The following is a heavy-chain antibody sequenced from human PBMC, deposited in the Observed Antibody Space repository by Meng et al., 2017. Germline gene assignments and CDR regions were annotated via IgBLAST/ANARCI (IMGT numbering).Heavy chain of an antibody. V-gene: IGHV4-59*01. D-gene: IGHD6-13*01. CDR1: GGSISSYY. CDR3: ARAVAAAGTYEMGSNWFDP. CDR2: IYYSGST. J-gene: IGHJ5*02. Sequence: SETLSLTCTVSGGSISSYYWSWIRQPTGKGLEWIGYIYYSGSTNYNPSLKSRVTMSVDTSKNQFSLKLSSVTAADTAVYYCARAVAAAGTYEMGSNWFDPWGQGTLVTVSS.